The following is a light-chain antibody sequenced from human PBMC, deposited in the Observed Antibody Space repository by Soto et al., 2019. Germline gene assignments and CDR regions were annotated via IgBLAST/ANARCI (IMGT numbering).Light chain of an antibody. CDR2: AAS. V-gene: IGKV1-39*01. CDR1: QNLGFY. Sequence: DIQMTQSPSSLSASVGDRVTITCRAGQNLGFYLNWYQHHPGKAPKLLIFAASSLQSGVPSRFSGSGSGTYFTLTIDSLQPEDFATYYCQQCYNTPYTFGQGTML. J-gene: IGKJ2*01. CDR3: QQCYNTPYT.